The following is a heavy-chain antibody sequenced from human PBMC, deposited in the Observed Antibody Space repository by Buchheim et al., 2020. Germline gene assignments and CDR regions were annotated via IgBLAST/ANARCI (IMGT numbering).Heavy chain of an antibody. CDR3: ARSGPLLVVTEGQYFQH. D-gene: IGHD2-21*02. CDR2: IFYSGAT. V-gene: IGHV4-59*01. J-gene: IGHJ1*01. CDR1: NGSISSYY. Sequence: QVQLQESGPGLVKPSETLSLTCNVSNGSISSYYWSWIRQAPGKGLEWIGYIFYSGATNYNPSLKSRVSMFVDTSKDQFSLRLTSVTAADTAVYYCARSGPLLVVTEGQYFQHWGQGIL.